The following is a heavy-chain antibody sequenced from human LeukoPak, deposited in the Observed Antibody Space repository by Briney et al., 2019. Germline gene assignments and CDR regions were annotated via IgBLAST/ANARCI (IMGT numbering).Heavy chain of an antibody. V-gene: IGHV4-30-4*08. Sequence: SQTLSLTCTVSGGSISSGDYYWSWIRQPPGKGLEWIGYIYYSGSTYYTPSLKSRVTISVDTSKNQFSLKLSSVTAADTAVYYCARRHCSSTSCYMDVWGKGTTVTVSS. CDR2: IYYSGST. J-gene: IGHJ6*04. D-gene: IGHD2-2*01. CDR1: GGSISSGDYY. CDR3: ARRHCSSTSCYMDV.